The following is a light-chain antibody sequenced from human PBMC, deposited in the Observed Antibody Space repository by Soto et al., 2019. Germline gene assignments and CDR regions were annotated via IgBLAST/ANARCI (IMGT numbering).Light chain of an antibody. Sequence: EIVMTQSPATLSVSPGERATLSCRASQSVSSNLAWYQQKPGQAPRLLIYGASTSATGIPARFNGSGSGTEFTLSISSLQSEDFAVYYCQQYNNWPPWTFGQGTKVEIK. CDR1: QSVSSN. J-gene: IGKJ1*01. V-gene: IGKV3-15*01. CDR3: QQYNNWPPWT. CDR2: GAS.